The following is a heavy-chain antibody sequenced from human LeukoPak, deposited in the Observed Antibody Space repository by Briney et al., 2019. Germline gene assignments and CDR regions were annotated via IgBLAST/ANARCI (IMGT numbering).Heavy chain of an antibody. Sequence: PGGSLRLSCAASGFTFSSYGMSWVRQAPGKGLEWVTPISGSGGSTYYADSVKGRFTISRDNAKNSLYLQMNSLRAEDTAVYYCARDSYYGYSYGYYYYYYMDVWGKGTTVTVSS. D-gene: IGHD5-18*01. CDR3: ARDSYYGYSYGYYYYYYMDV. CDR1: GFTFSSYG. J-gene: IGHJ6*03. CDR2: ISGSGGST. V-gene: IGHV3-23*01.